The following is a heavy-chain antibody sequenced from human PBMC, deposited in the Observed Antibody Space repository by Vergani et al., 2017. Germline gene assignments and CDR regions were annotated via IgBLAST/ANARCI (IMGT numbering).Heavy chain of an antibody. V-gene: IGHV3-11*04. CDR3: ARQSRDVFCTNGVCPLGY. CDR1: GYSISSGYY. Sequence: QVQLQESGPGLVKPSETLSLTCAVSGYSISSGYYWGWIRQPPGKGLEWVSYISRSSSTIYYADSVKGRFTISRDNAKNSLHLQMNNLRAEDTAVYYCARQSRDVFCTNGVCPLGYWGQGALVTVSS. J-gene: IGHJ4*02. CDR2: ISRSSSTI. D-gene: IGHD2-8*01.